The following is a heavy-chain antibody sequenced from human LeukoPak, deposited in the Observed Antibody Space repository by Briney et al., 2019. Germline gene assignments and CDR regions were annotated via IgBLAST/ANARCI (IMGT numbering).Heavy chain of an antibody. CDR1: VYTFTIYG. CDR2: ISAYNGNT. J-gene: IGHJ5*02. V-gene: IGHV1-18*01. D-gene: IGHD3-10*01. CDR3: AKYGSGSYYHNWFDL. Sequence: ASVKVSYKPSVYTFTIYGISWVRQAPGQGLGWMGWISAYNGNTNYPQKLQGRVTMTTDTSTSTAYMELRSLRSDDTAVYYCAKYGSGSYYHNWFDLWGQGTLVTVSS.